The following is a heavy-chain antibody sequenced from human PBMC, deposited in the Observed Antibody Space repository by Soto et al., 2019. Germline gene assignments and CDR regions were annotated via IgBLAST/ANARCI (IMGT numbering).Heavy chain of an antibody. D-gene: IGHD3-22*01. V-gene: IGHV3-64D*08. Sequence: PGESLKISCSASGFTFSSYAMHWVRQAPGKGLEYVSAISSNGGSTYYADSVKGRFTISRDNSKNTLYLQMSSLRAEDTAVYYWVKDRGEYYYDSSGYYNWFDPWGQGTLVTVSS. J-gene: IGHJ5*02. CDR3: VKDRGEYYYDSSGYYNWFDP. CDR1: GFTFSSYA. CDR2: ISSNGGST.